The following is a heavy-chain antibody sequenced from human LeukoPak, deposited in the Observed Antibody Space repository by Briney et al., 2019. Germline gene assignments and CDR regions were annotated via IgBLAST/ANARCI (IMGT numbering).Heavy chain of an antibody. CDR3: ASSLGDRSGYYNYFDY. CDR1: GGSISSSSYY. J-gene: IGHJ4*02. V-gene: IGHV4-39*01. CDR2: IYYSGST. D-gene: IGHD3-22*01. Sequence: SETLSLTCTVSGGSISSSSYYWGWIRQPPGKGLEWIGSIYYSGSTYYNPSLKSRVTISLDTSKNQFSLKLSSVTAADTAVYYCASSLGDRSGYYNYFDYWGQGILVTVSS.